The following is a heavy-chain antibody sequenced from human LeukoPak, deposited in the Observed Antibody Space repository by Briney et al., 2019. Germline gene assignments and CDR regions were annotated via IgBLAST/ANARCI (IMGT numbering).Heavy chain of an antibody. J-gene: IGHJ4*02. CDR2: DGSEK. D-gene: IGHD2-2*01. V-gene: IGHV3-7*01. CDR3: AREYNVLGDIVVVPAFDY. Sequence: DGSEKYYVDSVKGRFTISRDNAKNSLYLQMNSLRAEDTAVYYCAREYNVLGDIVVVPAFDYWGQGTLVTVSS.